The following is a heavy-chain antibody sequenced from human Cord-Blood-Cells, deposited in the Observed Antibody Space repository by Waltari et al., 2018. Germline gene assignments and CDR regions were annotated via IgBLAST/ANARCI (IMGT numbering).Heavy chain of an antibody. V-gene: IGHV1-69*01. CDR1: GGPYSSDA. CDR3: ARDGMDV. CDR2: IIPIFGTA. Sequence: QAQLVQSGAEVKKPASSVKVSCKASGGPYSSDAISWVRLAPGQGLEWMGGIIPIFGTANYAQKFQGRVTITADESTSTAYMELSSLRSEDTAVYYCARDGMDVWGQGTTVTVSS. J-gene: IGHJ6*02.